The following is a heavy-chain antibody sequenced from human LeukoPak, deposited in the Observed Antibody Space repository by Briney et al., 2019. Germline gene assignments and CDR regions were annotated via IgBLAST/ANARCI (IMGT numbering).Heavy chain of an antibody. J-gene: IGHJ3*02. D-gene: IGHD3-22*01. CDR2: ISAYNGNT. CDR3: ARDREITMIVVVNNDAFDI. Sequence: ASVTVSCKASGYTFTSYGISWVRQAPGQGLEWMGWISAYNGNTNYAQRLQGRVTMTTDTSTSTAYMELRSLRSDDTAVYYCARDREITMIVVVNNDAFDIWGQGTMVTVSS. CDR1: GYTFTSYG. V-gene: IGHV1-18*01.